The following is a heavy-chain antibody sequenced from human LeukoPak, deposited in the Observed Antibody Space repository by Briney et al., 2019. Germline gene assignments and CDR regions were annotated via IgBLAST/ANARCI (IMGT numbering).Heavy chain of an antibody. CDR2: INPNSGGT. CDR1: GYTFTGYY. Sequence: VASVKVSCKASGYTFTGYYMQWVRQAPGQGLEWMERINPNSGGTNYAQKFQGRVTMTRDTSISTAYMELSRLRSDDTSVYYCARALSYGASVSYYYMDVWGKGTTVTVSS. J-gene: IGHJ6*03. V-gene: IGHV1-2*06. CDR3: ARALSYGASVSYYYMDV. D-gene: IGHD4-17*01.